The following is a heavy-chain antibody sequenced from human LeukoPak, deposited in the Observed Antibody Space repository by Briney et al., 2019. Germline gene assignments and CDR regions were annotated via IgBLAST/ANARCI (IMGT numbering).Heavy chain of an antibody. CDR2: ISWNSGSI. V-gene: IGHV3-9*01. CDR3: AKGSLIAVAGTSFDY. J-gene: IGHJ4*02. Sequence: TGGSLRLSCAASGFTFDDYAMHWVRQAPGKGLGWVSGISWNSGSIGYADSVKGRFTISRDNAKNSLYLQMNSLRAEDTALYYCAKGSLIAVAGTSFDYWGQGTLVTVSS. D-gene: IGHD6-19*01. CDR1: GFTFDDYA.